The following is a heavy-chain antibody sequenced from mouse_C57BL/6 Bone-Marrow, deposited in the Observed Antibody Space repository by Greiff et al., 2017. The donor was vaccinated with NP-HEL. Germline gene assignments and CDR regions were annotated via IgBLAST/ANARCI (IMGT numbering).Heavy chain of an antibody. J-gene: IGHJ1*03. CDR1: EYAFPSHD. Sequence: EVKLMESGGGLVQPGESLKLSCESNEYAFPSHDMSWVRKTPGKRLELVAAINSDGGSTYYPDTMERRFIISRDNTKKTLYLQMSSLRSEDTVFYYCARLNYGNQYFDVWGTGTTVTVSA. CDR3: ARLNYGNQYFDV. V-gene: IGHV5-2*01. D-gene: IGHD2-1*01. CDR2: INSDGGST.